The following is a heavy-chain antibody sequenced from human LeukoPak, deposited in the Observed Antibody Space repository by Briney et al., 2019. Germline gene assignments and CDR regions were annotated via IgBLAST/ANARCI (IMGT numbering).Heavy chain of an antibody. CDR2: ISGSGGST. CDR3: AKDLDYYDSSGYYPPRGAFDI. V-gene: IGHV3-23*01. Sequence: GSLRLSCAASGFTFSSYAMSWVRQAPGKGLEWVSAISGSGGSTYYADSVKGRFTISRDNSKNTLYLQMNSLRAEDTAVYYCAKDLDYYDSSGYYPPRGAFDIWGQGTMVTVSS. CDR1: GFTFSSYA. D-gene: IGHD3-22*01. J-gene: IGHJ3*02.